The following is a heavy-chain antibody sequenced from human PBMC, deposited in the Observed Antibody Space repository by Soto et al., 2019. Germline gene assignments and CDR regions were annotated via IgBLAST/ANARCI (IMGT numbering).Heavy chain of an antibody. J-gene: IGHJ6*03. CDR3: ARRGRKEDYYYMDV. Sequence: GGSLRLSCAASGFTFSSYGMHWVRQAPGKGLEWVAVIWYDGSNKYYADSVKGRFTISRDNSKNTLYLQMNSLRAEDTAVYYCARRGRKEDYYYMDVWGKGTTVTVSS. CDR2: IWYDGSNK. CDR1: GFTFSSYG. V-gene: IGHV3-33*01.